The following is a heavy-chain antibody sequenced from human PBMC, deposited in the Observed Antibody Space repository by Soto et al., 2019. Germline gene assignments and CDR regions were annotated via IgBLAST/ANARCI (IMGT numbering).Heavy chain of an antibody. V-gene: IGHV1-46*01. CDR1: GYTFTSYY. Sequence: QVQLVQSGAEVKKPGASVKVSCKTSGYTFTSYYIHWVRQAPGQGLEWMGIINPSGGSTTYAQKFQGRVTVTTDPSTTTAYMELSSLRSEDTAVYFCALSSGYYLGFDYWGQGTLVTVSS. CDR3: ALSSGYYLGFDY. J-gene: IGHJ4*02. CDR2: INPSGGST. D-gene: IGHD3-22*01.